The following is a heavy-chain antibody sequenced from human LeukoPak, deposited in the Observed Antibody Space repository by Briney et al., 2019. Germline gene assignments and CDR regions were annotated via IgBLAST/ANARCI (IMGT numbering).Heavy chain of an antibody. J-gene: IGHJ5*01. CDR1: GFTFSNYC. V-gene: IGHV3-74*01. CDR2: IKGDGSHT. CDR3: VRDWDHFDFDS. Sequence: GGSLRLSCAASGFTFSNYCMHWVHQAPGKGLVWVSRIKGDGSHTIYADSVKGRFTISRDNAKNTLYLQMKSLRAEDTAVYYCVRDWDHFDFDSWGQGTLVTVSS. D-gene: IGHD3-9*01.